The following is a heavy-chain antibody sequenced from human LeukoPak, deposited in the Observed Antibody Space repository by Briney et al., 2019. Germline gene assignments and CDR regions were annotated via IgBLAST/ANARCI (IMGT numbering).Heavy chain of an antibody. CDR3: ARDGGIVGATFFDY. V-gene: IGHV3-30*04. CDR2: ISYDGSNK. D-gene: IGHD1-26*01. CDR1: GFTFSSYA. J-gene: IGHJ4*02. Sequence: GGSLRLSCAASGFTFSSYAMHWVRQAPGKGLEWVAVISYDGSNKYYADSVKGRFTISRDNSKNTLYLQMNSLRAEDTAVYYCARDGGIVGATFFDYWGQGTLVTVSS.